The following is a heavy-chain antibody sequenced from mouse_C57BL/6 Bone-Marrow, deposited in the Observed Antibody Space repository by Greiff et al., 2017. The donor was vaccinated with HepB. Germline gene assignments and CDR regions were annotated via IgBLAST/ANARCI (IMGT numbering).Heavy chain of an antibody. V-gene: IGHV14-4*01. J-gene: IGHJ2*01. CDR2: IDPENGDT. CDR3: TTWYYGRVDY. CDR1: GFNIKDDY. Sequence: EVQLQQSGAELVRPGASVKLSCTASGFNIKDDYMHWVKQRPEQGLEWIGWIDPENGDTEYASKFQGKATITADTSSNTAYLQLSSLTSEDTAVYYCTTWYYGRVDYWGQGTTLTVSS. D-gene: IGHD1-1*01.